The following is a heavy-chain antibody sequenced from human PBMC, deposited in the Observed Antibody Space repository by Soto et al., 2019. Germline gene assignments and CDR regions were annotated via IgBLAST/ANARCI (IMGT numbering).Heavy chain of an antibody. Sequence: QVQLVESGGGVVQPGRSLRLYCAASGFTFSSYGMHWVRQAPGKGLEWVAVIWYDGSNKYYADSVKGRFTISRDNSKNTLYLQMNSLRAEDTAVYYCARDRLYYYGSGTDAFDIWGQGTMVTVSS. V-gene: IGHV3-33*01. CDR2: IWYDGSNK. CDR1: GFTFSSYG. CDR3: ARDRLYYYGSGTDAFDI. D-gene: IGHD3-10*01. J-gene: IGHJ3*02.